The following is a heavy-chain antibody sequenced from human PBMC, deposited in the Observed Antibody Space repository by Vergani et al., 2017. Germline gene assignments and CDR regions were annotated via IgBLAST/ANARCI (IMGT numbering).Heavy chain of an antibody. CDR2: IYYSGST. Sequence: QVQLQESGPGLVKPSETLSLTCTVSGGSVSSGSYYWSWIRQPPGKGLEWIGYIYYSGSTNYNPSLKSRVTISVDTSKNQFSLKLSSVTAADTAVYYCARGLAAAAHKIYYYYGMDVWGQGTTVTVSS. V-gene: IGHV4-61*01. D-gene: IGHD6-13*01. J-gene: IGHJ6*02. CDR3: ARGLAAAAHKIYYYYGMDV. CDR1: GGSVSSGSYY.